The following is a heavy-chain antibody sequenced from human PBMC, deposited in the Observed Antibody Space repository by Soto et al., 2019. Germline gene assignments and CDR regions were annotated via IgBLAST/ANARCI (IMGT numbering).Heavy chain of an antibody. D-gene: IGHD3-10*01. V-gene: IGHV3-33*01. CDR3: ARDLGAFNYGSAYFDY. CDR1: GFTFGTYG. J-gene: IGHJ4*02. CDR2: IWYDGSNQ. Sequence: GGSLRLSCAPSGFTFGTYGMHWVRQAPGKGLEWVAVIWYDGSNQYYADSVKGRFTISRDNPKNMLYLQMNSLRAEDTAVYYCARDLGAFNYGSAYFDYWGQGTPVTSPQ.